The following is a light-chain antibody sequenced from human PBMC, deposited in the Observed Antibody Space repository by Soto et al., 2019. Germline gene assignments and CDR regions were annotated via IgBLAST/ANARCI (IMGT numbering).Light chain of an antibody. V-gene: IGLV1-44*01. CDR3: AAWDDSLNGHVV. CDR2: SNN. CDR1: SSNIGSNT. Sequence: QAVVTQPPSASGTPGQRVTISCSGSSSNIGSNTVNWYQQLPGTAPKLLIYSNNQRPSGVPDRFSGSKSGTSASLAISGLQSEDEADYYCAAWDDSLNGHVVFGGGTKL. J-gene: IGLJ2*01.